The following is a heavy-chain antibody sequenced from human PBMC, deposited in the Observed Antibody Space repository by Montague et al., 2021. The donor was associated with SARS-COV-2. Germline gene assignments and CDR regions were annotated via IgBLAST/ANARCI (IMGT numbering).Heavy chain of an antibody. J-gene: IGHJ4*02. CDR1: GFTFSSYE. CDR2: ISSSGSTI. V-gene: IGHV3-48*03. CDR3: ARDCAYYDILTGYSPKGGFDY. D-gene: IGHD3-9*01. Sequence: SLRLSCAASGFTFSSYEMNWVRQAPGKGLEWVSYISSSGSTIYYADSVKGRFTISRDNAKNSLYLQMNSLRAEDTAVYYCARDCAYYDILTGYSPKGGFDYWGQGTLVTASS.